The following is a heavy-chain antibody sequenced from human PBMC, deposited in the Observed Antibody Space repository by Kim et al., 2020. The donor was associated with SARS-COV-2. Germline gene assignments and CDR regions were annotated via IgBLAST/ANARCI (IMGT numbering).Heavy chain of an antibody. Sequence: GGSLRLSCAAAGFSVSSNYMSWVRQAPGKGLEWVSVIYSGGGTYYADSVKGRFTISRDNSKNTLYLQVNSLRAEDTAVYYCAASSSGYCSSATCYHWYF. D-gene: IGHD2-2*01. CDR3: AASSSGYCSSATCYHWYF. CDR1: GFSVSSNY. V-gene: IGHV3-66*01. J-gene: IGHJ2*01. CDR2: IYSGGGT.